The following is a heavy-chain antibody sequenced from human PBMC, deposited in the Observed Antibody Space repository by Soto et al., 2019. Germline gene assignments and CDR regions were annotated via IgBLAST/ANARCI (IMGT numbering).Heavy chain of an antibody. V-gene: IGHV3-7*03. CDR2: IKQDGSEK. J-gene: IGHJ6*02. CDR1: GFTFSSYW. D-gene: IGHD3-3*01. Sequence: GGSLRLSCAASGFTFSSYWMSWVRQAPGKGLEWVANIKQDGSEKYYVDSVKGRFTISRDNAKNSLYLQMNSLRAEDTAVYYCARVPGRAYYDFWSGLYAPDYYGMDVWGQGTTVTVSS. CDR3: ARVPGRAYYDFWSGLYAPDYYGMDV.